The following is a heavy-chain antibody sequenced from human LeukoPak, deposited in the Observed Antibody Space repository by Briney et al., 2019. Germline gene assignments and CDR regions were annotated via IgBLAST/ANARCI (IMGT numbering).Heavy chain of an antibody. CDR3: AKDSYYSGWYLNYYYGMDV. J-gene: IGHJ6*02. V-gene: IGHV3-30*18. CDR2: ISYDGSNK. D-gene: IGHD6-19*01. CDR1: GFTFSSYG. Sequence: GGSLRLSCAASGFTFSSYGMHWVRQAPGKGLEWVAVISYDGSNKYYADSVKGRFTISRDNSKNTLYLQMSSLRAEDTAVYYCAKDSYYSGWYLNYYYGMDVWGQGTTVTVSS.